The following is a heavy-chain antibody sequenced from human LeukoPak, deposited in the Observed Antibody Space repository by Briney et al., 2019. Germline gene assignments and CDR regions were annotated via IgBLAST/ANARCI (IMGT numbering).Heavy chain of an antibody. CDR3: ASVHRDDDSSGYYYDA. D-gene: IGHD3-22*01. Sequence: ASVKVSCKASGYTFSGYYIHWVRQAPGQGLEWMGWINPNSGGTNYAQKFQGRVTTTRDTSISTAYMELSRLRSDDTAVYYCASVHRDDDSSGYYYDAWGQGTLVTVSS. CDR2: INPNSGGT. V-gene: IGHV1-2*02. CDR1: GYTFSGYY. J-gene: IGHJ5*02.